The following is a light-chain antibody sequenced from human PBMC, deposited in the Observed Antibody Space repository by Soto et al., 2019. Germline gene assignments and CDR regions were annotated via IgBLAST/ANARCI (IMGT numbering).Light chain of an antibody. CDR3: QKYGSAFT. Sequence: EIVLTQSPGTLSLSPGERATLSCRASQSVSSNYLAWYQHKPGQGPRLLIYAASSSATGIPVRFSGSGSGTDFTLTIIRLEPEDFALYYCQKYGSAFTFGPGTKVDIK. CDR1: QSVSSNY. CDR2: AAS. V-gene: IGKV3-20*01. J-gene: IGKJ3*01.